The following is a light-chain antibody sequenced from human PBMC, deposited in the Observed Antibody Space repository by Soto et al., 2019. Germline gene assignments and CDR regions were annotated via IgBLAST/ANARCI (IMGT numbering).Light chain of an antibody. CDR1: QTISIC. V-gene: IGKV1-5*03. CDR2: KAS. J-gene: IGKJ1*01. CDR3: QHYNSYSEA. Sequence: DIQMTQSPSTLSGSVGDRVTITCGASQTISICLAWYQQKPGKAPKLLIYKASTLKSGVPSRLSGSGSGTEFTLTISSLQPDDFATYYCQHYNSYSEAFGQGTKVDIK.